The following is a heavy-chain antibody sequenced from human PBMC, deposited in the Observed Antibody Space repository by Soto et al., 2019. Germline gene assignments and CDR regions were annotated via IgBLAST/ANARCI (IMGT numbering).Heavy chain of an antibody. Sequence: RQAPGEGLVWVSQISNDGTTTEYADFVKGRFTVSRDNAKNTVHLQMNSLRAEDTAVYYCARDRGRNFDTWGQGTVVTVPS. CDR3: ARDRGRNFDT. D-gene: IGHD1-1*01. V-gene: IGHV3-74*03. J-gene: IGHJ3*02. CDR2: ISNDGTTT.